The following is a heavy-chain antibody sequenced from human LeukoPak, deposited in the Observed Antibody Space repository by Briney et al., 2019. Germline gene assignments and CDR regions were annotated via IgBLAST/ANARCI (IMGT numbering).Heavy chain of an antibody. CDR1: GGTFNSYA. J-gene: IGHJ3*02. V-gene: IGHV1-69*06. CDR2: IIPMSDTA. D-gene: IGHD1-26*01. Sequence: SVKVSCKASGGTFNSYAISWVRQAPGQGLEWMGGIIPMSDTANYPQKFRGRLTITADIPTSTVYMELSSLRSEDTAVYYCARGDDTGRYMGDDAFDIWGQGTMVTVSS. CDR3: ARGDDTGRYMGDDAFDI.